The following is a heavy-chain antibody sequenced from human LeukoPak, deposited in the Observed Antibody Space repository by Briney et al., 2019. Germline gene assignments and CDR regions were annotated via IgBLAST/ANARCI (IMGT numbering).Heavy chain of an antibody. V-gene: IGHV3-30*04. CDR2: ISYDGSNK. CDR1: GFTFSSYA. Sequence: GGSLRLSCAAFGFTFSSYAMHWVRQAPGKGLEWVAVISYDGSNKYYADSVKGRFTISRDNSKNTLYLQMNSLRAEDTAVYYCARAEDMGSGFDYWGQGTLVTVSS. J-gene: IGHJ4*02. CDR3: ARAEDMGSGFDY. D-gene: IGHD1-26*01.